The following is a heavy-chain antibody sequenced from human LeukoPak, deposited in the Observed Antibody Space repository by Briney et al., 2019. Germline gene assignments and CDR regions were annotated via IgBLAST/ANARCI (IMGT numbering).Heavy chain of an antibody. CDR3: ATHYGPDPWGYFDY. J-gene: IGHJ4*02. CDR1: GGTFSSYA. Sequence: ASVKVSCKAFGGTFSSYAISWVRQAPGQGLEWMGGIIPIFGTANYAQKFQGRVTITADESTSTAYMELSSLRSEDTAVYYCATHYGPDPWGYFDYWGQGTLVTVSS. D-gene: IGHD4-17*01. V-gene: IGHV1-69*13. CDR2: IIPIFGTA.